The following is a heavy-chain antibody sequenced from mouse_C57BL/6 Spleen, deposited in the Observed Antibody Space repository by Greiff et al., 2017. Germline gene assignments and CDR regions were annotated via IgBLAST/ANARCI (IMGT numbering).Heavy chain of an antibody. Sequence: QVQLQQPGAELVKPGASVKMSCKASGYNFTSYWITWVKQRPGQGLEWIGDIYPGSGSTKYNEKLKSKATLTVDTSARTAYMPLSSLTSEDSAVYYCARIYYYGSWYFDVWGTGTTGTVSS. CDR2: IYPGSGST. D-gene: IGHD1-1*01. V-gene: IGHV1-55*01. CDR3: ARIYYYGSWYFDV. CDR1: GYNFTSYW. J-gene: IGHJ1*03.